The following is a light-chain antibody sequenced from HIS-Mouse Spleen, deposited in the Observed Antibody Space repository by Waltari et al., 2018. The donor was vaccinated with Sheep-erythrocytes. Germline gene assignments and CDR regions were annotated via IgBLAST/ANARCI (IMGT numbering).Light chain of an antibody. CDR1: PLGVGSYYL. CDR2: EGS. V-gene: IGLV2-23*01. CDR3: CSYAGSSTPWV. Sequence: QSALTQPASVSGSPGQSITLPRTGTPLGVGSYYLYSCYQPRPRKAPKLMLDEGSKRPSGVSNRFSGSKSGNTASLTISGLQAEDEADYYCCSYAGSSTPWVFGGGTKLTVL. J-gene: IGLJ3*02.